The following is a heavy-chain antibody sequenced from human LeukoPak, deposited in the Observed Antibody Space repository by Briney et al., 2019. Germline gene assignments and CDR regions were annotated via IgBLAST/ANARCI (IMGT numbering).Heavy chain of an antibody. D-gene: IGHD3-22*01. CDR2: INPNSGGT. Sequence: ASVKVSCKGSGYTFTGYYMHWVRQAPGQGLEWMGWINPNSGGTNYAQKFQGRVTMTRDTSISTAYMELSRLRSDDTAVYYCARDYYYDSSGYYDYWGQGTLVTVSS. CDR3: ARDYYYDSSGYYDY. J-gene: IGHJ4*02. V-gene: IGHV1-2*02. CDR1: GYTFTGYY.